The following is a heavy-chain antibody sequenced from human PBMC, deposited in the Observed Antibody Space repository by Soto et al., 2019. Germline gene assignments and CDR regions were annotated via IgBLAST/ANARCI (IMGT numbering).Heavy chain of an antibody. Sequence: EVQLVESGGGLVQPGRSLRLSCAASGFTFDDYAMHWVRQAPGKGLEWVSGISWNSGSIGYADSVKGRFTISRDNAKNSLYLQMNSLRAEYTALYYCAKDYHCRSTSCSEGGLDYWGQGTLVTVSS. CDR1: GFTFDDYA. CDR2: ISWNSGSI. V-gene: IGHV3-9*01. J-gene: IGHJ4*02. CDR3: AKDYHCRSTSCSEGGLDY. D-gene: IGHD2-2*01.